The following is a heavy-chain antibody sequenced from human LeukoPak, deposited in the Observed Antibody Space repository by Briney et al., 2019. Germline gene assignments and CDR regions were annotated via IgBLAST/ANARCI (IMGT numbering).Heavy chain of an antibody. Sequence: ASVKVSCKASGYTFNSYDINWVRPATGQGREWMGWMNPNRGNTGYAQKLQGRVTMTSSTSISTAYMELRRRSCDGTAVYYWSGAEARRGYSYGIFDYWGQGTLVTVSS. CDR1: GYTFNSYD. CDR3: SGAEARRGYSYGIFDY. V-gene: IGHV1-8*01. CDR2: MNPNRGNT. D-gene: IGHD5-18*01. J-gene: IGHJ4*02.